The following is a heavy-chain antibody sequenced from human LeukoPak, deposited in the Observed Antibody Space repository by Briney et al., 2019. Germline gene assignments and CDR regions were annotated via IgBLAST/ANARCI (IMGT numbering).Heavy chain of an antibody. CDR2: LNPSGGAT. V-gene: IGHV1-46*03. CDR3: ARGDSSSPSY. CDR1: GYTFTTYY. D-gene: IGHD6-13*01. Sequence: ASVKVSCKASGYTFTTYYMHWVRQAPGQGLGWMGILNPSGGATSFAPKFQGRVTMTRDTSTSTVYMELSSLRSEDTAVYYCARGDSSSPSYWGQGTLVTVSS. J-gene: IGHJ4*02.